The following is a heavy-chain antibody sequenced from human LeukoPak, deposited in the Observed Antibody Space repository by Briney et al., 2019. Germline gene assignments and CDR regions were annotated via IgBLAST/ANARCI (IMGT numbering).Heavy chain of an antibody. CDR2: ISSNGGST. V-gene: IGHV3-64*01. CDR1: GFTFSSYA. J-gene: IGHJ6*03. CDR3: ARARGYSGYDYYYYYYMDV. Sequence: PGGSLRLSCAASGFTFSSYAMHWVRQAPGKGLEYVSAISSNGGSTYYANSVKGRFTISRDNSKNTLYLQMNSLRAEDTAVYYCARARGYSGYDYYYYYYMDVWGKGTTVTVSS. D-gene: IGHD5-12*01.